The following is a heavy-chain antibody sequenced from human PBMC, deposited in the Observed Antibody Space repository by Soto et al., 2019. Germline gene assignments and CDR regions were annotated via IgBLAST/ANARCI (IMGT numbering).Heavy chain of an antibody. D-gene: IGHD3-22*01. V-gene: IGHV1-8*01. CDR3: TRRARIGKQLWLPFDS. CDR2: MNPNSGNT. CDR1: GYSFRDYD. Sequence: VQLVQSGAEVKKPGASVMVSCKASGYSFRDYDINWVRQASGQGLEWMGWMNPNSGNTAYAQKFQGRVTMTGDTTTSTAYMELSSLTSADTAVYYCTRRARIGKQLWLPFDSWAQGTLVTVSS. J-gene: IGHJ4*02.